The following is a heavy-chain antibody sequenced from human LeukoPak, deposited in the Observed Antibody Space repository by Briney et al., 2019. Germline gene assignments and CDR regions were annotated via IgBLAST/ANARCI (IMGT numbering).Heavy chain of an antibody. V-gene: IGHV3-66*01. CDR3: ARDRLHYDSLTGYPAD. J-gene: IGHJ4*02. Sequence: GGSLRLSCAASGFTVSSNFMSWVRQAPGKGLEWVSVIYSGGSTHYADSVKGRFTISRDNSKNTLYLQMNSLRAEDTAVYYCARDRLHYDSLTGYPADWGQGTLVTVSS. D-gene: IGHD3-9*01. CDR2: IYSGGST. CDR1: GFTVSSNF.